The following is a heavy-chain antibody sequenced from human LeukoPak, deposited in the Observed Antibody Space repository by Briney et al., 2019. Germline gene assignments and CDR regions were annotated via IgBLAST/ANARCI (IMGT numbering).Heavy chain of an antibody. D-gene: IGHD1-26*01. J-gene: IGHJ6*03. V-gene: IGHV3-21*06. CDR1: GFTFSTYN. CDR2: ITSSSSYI. Sequence: GGSLRLSCAASGFTFSTYNMNWVRHAPGKGLEWISSITSSSSYIYYADSVKGRFTISRDNAKNSLFLQMNNLSPDDTAVYFCARDPYSGNYGNYYYYYTDVWGKGTTVTISS. CDR3: ARDPYSGNYGNYYYYYTDV.